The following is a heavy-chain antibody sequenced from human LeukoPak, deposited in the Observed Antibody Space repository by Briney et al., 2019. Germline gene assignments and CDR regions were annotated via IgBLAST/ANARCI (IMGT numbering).Heavy chain of an antibody. CDR2: ISAYNGNT. V-gene: IGHV1-18*01. D-gene: IGHD3-22*01. J-gene: IGHJ4*02. CDR1: GYTFTSYG. Sequence: ASVKVSCKASGYTFTSYGISWVRQAPGQGLEWMGWISAYNGNTNYAQKLQGRVTMTTDTSTSTAYMELRSLRSDDTAVYYCARLHNYYDSSGYFDYWGQGTLATVSS. CDR3: ARLHNYYDSSGYFDY.